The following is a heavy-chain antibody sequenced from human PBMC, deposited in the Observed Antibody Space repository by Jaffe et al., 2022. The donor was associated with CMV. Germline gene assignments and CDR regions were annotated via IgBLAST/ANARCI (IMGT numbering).Heavy chain of an antibody. D-gene: IGHD3-10*01. CDR3: ARHLGSGSPAPFFDY. J-gene: IGHJ4*02. Sequence: QLQLQESGPGLVKPSETLSLTCTVSGGSISSSSYYWGWIRQPPGKGLEWIGSIYYSGSTYYNPSLKSRVTISVDTSKNQFSLKLSSVTAADTAVYYCARHLGSGSPAPFFDYWGQGTLVTVSS. CDR1: GGSISSSSYY. V-gene: IGHV4-39*01. CDR2: IYYSGST.